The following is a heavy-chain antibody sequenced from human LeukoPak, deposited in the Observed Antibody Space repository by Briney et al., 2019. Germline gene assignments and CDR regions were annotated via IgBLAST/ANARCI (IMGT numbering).Heavy chain of an antibody. J-gene: IGHJ4*02. D-gene: IGHD1-14*01. Sequence: ASVKVSCKSSGYTLTGYYMHWVRQAPGQGLEWMGWINPNSGGTNYAQKFQGRVTMTRDTSISTAYMELSRLRSDATAVYYCARDLTAHKVRHLGYWGQGTLVTVSS. V-gene: IGHV1-2*02. CDR3: ARDLTAHKVRHLGY. CDR1: GYTLTGYY. CDR2: INPNSGGT.